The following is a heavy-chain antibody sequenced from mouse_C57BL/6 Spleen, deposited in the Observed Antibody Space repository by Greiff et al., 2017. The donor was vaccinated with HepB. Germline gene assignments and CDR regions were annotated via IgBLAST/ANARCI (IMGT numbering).Heavy chain of an antibody. D-gene: IGHD2-3*01. Sequence: QVQLQQPGAELVRPGTSVKLSCKASGYTFTSYWMHWVKQRPGQGLEWIGVIDPSDSYTNYNQKFKGKATLTVDTSSSTAYMQLSSLTSEDAAVYDCARVTLYDGYYIDYWGQGTTLTVSS. V-gene: IGHV1-59*01. CDR1: GYTFTSYW. J-gene: IGHJ2*01. CDR2: IDPSDSYT. CDR3: ARVTLYDGYYIDY.